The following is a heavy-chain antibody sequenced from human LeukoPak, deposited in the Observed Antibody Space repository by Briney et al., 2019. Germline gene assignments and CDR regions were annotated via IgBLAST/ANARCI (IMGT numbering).Heavy chain of an antibody. J-gene: IGHJ4*02. CDR3: ARVKRITIFGVVIKGFYFDY. Sequence: ASVTVSFKASGYTFTSYDINWVRQPTGQGLGGMGWMTPNRGNTGYAQKFQCRVTMTRNTSISTAYMELSSLRSEDTAVYYCARVKRITIFGVVIKGFYFDYWGQGTLVTVSS. D-gene: IGHD3-3*01. CDR1: GYTFTSYD. CDR2: MTPNRGNT. V-gene: IGHV1-8*01.